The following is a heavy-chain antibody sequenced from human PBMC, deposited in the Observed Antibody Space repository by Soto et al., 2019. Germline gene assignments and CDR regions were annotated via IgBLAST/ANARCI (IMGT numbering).Heavy chain of an antibody. CDR2: VYYRGRS. Sequence: KPSETLSLTCTVSGGSGSNSNYYWGWIRQSPGKGLEWIGSVYYRGRSYCKSSVKSRVTISVDTSKSGCSLNLNSVTASDTAEYYCVSQRTSVLTQAYSDYWGPGALVTVPS. D-gene: IGHD2-8*01. V-gene: IGHV4-39*01. J-gene: IGHJ4*02. CDR1: GGSGSNSNYY. CDR3: VSQRTSVLTQAYSDY.